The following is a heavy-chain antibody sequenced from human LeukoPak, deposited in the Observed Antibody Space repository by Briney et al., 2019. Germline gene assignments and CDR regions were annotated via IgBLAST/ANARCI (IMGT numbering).Heavy chain of an antibody. CDR3: ARDPRGPTGNDHNGRDSFDF. CDR1: GFTFSDYY. Sequence: GGSLRLSCAASGFTFSDYYMSWIRQAPGKGLEWVSYISSSGTTIYYADSVKGRFTISRDNANNSLYLQMNSLRAEDTAVYYCARDPRGPTGNDHNGRDSFDFWGQGALVTVSS. J-gene: IGHJ4*02. CDR2: ISSSGTTI. D-gene: IGHD1-14*01. V-gene: IGHV3-11*04.